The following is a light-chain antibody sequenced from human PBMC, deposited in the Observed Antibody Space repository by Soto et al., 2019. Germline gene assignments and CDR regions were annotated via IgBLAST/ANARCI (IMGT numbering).Light chain of an antibody. J-gene: IGKJ1*01. CDR1: QGIGND. CDR2: AAS. V-gene: IGKV1-17*01. CDR3: LQYNSDPTT. Sequence: DIQMTQSPSSLSASVGDRVTITCRASQGIGNDLGWHQQKPGKAPKRLIYAASTLQSGVSSRFSGSGSGTEFTLPISSLQPEDFATYFCLQYNSDPTTFGQGTNVEIK.